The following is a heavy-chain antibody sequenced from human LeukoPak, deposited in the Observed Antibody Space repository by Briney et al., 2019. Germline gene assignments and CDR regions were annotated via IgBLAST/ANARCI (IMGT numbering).Heavy chain of an antibody. V-gene: IGHV4-4*09. J-gene: IGHJ6*03. Sequence: SETPSLTCTVSGGSISSYHWSWIRQPPGKGLEWIGYIYTSGSTNYNPSLKSRVTISVDTSKNQFSLKLSSVTAADTAVYYCARRGVVVPAATHYYYYYMDVWGKGTTVTVSS. CDR1: GGSISSYH. CDR3: ARRGVVVPAATHYYYYYMDV. CDR2: IYTSGST. D-gene: IGHD2-2*01.